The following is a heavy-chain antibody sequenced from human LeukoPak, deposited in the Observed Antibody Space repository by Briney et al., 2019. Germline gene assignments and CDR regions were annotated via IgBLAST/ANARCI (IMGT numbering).Heavy chain of an antibody. J-gene: IGHJ4*02. CDR1: GFTFDDYA. CDR2: ISWNSGSI. Sequence: GGSLRLSCAASGFTFDDYAMHWVRQAPGKGLEWVSGISWNSGSIGYADSVKGRFTISRDNAKNSLYLQMNSLRAEDTAVYYCAKDRQLERREPFDYWGQGTLVTVSS. V-gene: IGHV3-9*01. CDR3: AKDRQLERREPFDY. D-gene: IGHD1-1*01.